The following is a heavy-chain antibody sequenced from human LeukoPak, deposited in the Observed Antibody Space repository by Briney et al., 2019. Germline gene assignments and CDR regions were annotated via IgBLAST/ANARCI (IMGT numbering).Heavy chain of an antibody. J-gene: IGHJ4*02. CDR1: GFTVSSNY. CDR3: AKPRVAFEYGDYESFFDY. Sequence: TGGSLRLSCAASGFTVSSNYMSWVRQAPGKGLEWVSAISGSGGSTYYADSVKGRFTISRDNSKNTLYLQMNSLRAEDTAVYYCAKPRVAFEYGDYESFFDYWGQGTLVTVSS. CDR2: ISGSGGST. D-gene: IGHD4-17*01. V-gene: IGHV3-23*01.